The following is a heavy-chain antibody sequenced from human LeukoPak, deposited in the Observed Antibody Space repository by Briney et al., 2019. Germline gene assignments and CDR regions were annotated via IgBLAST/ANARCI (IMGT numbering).Heavy chain of an antibody. Sequence: GGSLRLSCAASGFTFSSYAMHWVRQAPGKGLEWVAVISYDGSNKYYADSVKGRFTISRDNAKNSLYLQMNSLRAEDTAVYYCARRGAGYYGSGSLWYMDVWGKGTTVTVSS. CDR1: GFTFSSYA. CDR2: ISYDGSNK. J-gene: IGHJ6*03. D-gene: IGHD3-10*01. V-gene: IGHV3-30*04. CDR3: ARRGAGYYGSGSLWYMDV.